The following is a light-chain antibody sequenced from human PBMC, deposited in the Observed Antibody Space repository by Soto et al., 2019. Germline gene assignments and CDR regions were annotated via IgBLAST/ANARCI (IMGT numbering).Light chain of an antibody. CDR1: SGHSNNA. V-gene: IGLV4-69*01. Sequence: QSVLTQPPSASASLGASVKLTCTLSSGHSNNAIAWLQQQPGKSPRYLMKLTSDGTHNRGDGIPDRFSGSTSGAERHLIISSLQSDDEADYYCQAWGTGIGVFGGGTKLTVL. CDR3: QAWGTGIGV. CDR2: LTSDGTH. J-gene: IGLJ3*02.